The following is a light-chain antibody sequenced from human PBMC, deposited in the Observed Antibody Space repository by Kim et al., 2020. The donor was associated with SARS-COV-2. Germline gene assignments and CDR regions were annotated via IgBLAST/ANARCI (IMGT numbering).Light chain of an antibody. V-gene: IGKV1-39*01. J-gene: IGKJ1*01. CDR2: ATF. Sequence: ASVGARVTITCRASQSISTYLNWYQQKPGEAPQLLIYATFNLQSGVPSRFSGSGSGTDFSLTISSLQPEDFATYYCQQTYSPPRSFGQGAKVDIK. CDR3: QQTYSPPRS. CDR1: QSISTY.